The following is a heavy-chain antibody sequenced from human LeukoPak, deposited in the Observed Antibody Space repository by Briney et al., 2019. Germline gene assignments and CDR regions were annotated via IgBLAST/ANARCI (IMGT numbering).Heavy chain of an antibody. CDR3: ARGWSDCSSTSCYPLPFDY. D-gene: IGHD2-2*01. CDR1: GFTFSSYG. J-gene: IGHJ4*02. Sequence: PGRSLRLSCAASGFTFSSYGMHWVRQAPGKGLEWVAVIWYDGSNKYYADSVKGRFTISRDNSKNTLYLQMNSLRAEDTAVYYCARGWSDCSSTSCYPLPFDYWGQGTLVTVSS. V-gene: IGHV3-33*01. CDR2: IWYDGSNK.